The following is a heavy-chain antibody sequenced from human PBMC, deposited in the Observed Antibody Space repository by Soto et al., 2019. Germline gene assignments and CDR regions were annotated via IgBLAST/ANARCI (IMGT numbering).Heavy chain of an antibody. Sequence: EVQLLESGGGLVQPGGSLRLSCAASGFTFSSYAMSWVRQAPGKGLEWVSANSASGGSTYYADSVKGRVTISRDNSKNTLYLQMNSLRAEDTAVYYCAKDPNSNYEYYYYYYMDVWGKGTTVTVSS. D-gene: IGHD4-4*01. J-gene: IGHJ6*03. V-gene: IGHV3-23*01. CDR1: GFTFSSYA. CDR2: NSASGGST. CDR3: AKDPNSNYEYYYYYYMDV.